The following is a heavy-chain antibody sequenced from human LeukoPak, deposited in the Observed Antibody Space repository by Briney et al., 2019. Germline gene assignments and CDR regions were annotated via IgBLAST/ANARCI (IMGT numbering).Heavy chain of an antibody. Sequence: ASVKVSCKVSGYTLTELSMHWVGQAPGKGLEWMGGFDPEDGETIYAQKFQGRVTMTEDTSTDTAYMELSSLRSEDTAVYYCATAMAGGGSYYPDAFDIWGQGTMVTVSS. CDR1: GYTLTELS. D-gene: IGHD1-26*01. V-gene: IGHV1-24*01. CDR2: FDPEDGET. CDR3: ATAMAGGGSYYPDAFDI. J-gene: IGHJ3*02.